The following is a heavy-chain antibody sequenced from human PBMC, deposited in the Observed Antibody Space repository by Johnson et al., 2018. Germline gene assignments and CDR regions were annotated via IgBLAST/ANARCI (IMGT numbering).Heavy chain of an antibody. V-gene: IGHV4-39*07. CDR2: IYYTGTT. D-gene: IGHD5-12*01. CDR3: ARDSGYDPNYYYYYYMDV. CDR1: GDSISTRSYF. Sequence: QVQLQESGPGVVKPSETLSLTCTVSGDSISTRSYFWGWVRQPPGEAFEWIGTIYYTGTTFYNPSLKVRVTISVDTSKNQFSLKLSSVTAADTAVYYCARDSGYDPNYYYYYYMDVWGKGTTVTVSS. J-gene: IGHJ6*03.